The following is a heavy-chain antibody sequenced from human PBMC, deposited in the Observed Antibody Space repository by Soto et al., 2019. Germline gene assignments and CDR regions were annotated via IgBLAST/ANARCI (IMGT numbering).Heavy chain of an antibody. CDR2: INAGNGNT. D-gene: IGHD3-10*01. J-gene: IGHJ5*02. CDR1: GYTFTSYA. V-gene: IGHV1-3*01. CDR3: ARDRSRSAYNWFDP. Sequence: GASVKVSCKASGYTFTSYAMHWVRQAPGQRLEWMGWINAGNGNTKYSQKFQGRVTITRDTSASTAYMELSSLRSEDTAVYYCARDRSRSAYNWFDPWGQGTLVTVSS.